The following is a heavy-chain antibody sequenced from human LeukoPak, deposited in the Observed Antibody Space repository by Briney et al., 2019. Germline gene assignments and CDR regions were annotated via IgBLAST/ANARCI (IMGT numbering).Heavy chain of an antibody. CDR2: IFTSGST. J-gene: IGHJ2*01. CDR3: ARARRYCDGDRSSGVYWYFDL. Sequence: PSETLSLTCTVSGDSISSGNYYWSWIRQPAGKGLEWIGRIFTSGSTSYNPSLTSRVTMSVDTSKNQFSLTLTSVTAADTAVYYCARARRYCDGDRSSGVYWYFDLWGRGTLVTVSS. CDR1: GDSISSGNYY. D-gene: IGHD2-21*02. V-gene: IGHV4-61*02.